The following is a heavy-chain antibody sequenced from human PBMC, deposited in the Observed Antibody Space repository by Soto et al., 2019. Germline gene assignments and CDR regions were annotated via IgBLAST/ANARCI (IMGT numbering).Heavy chain of an antibody. CDR3: ARDVGYCSSTSCYTTGWFAP. CDR1: GFTFSSYG. Sequence: QVQLVESGGGVVQPGRSLRLSCAASGFTFSSYGMHWVRQAPGKGLEWVAVIWYDGSNKYYADSVKRRFTISRDNSKNTLYMQMSSLRAEDTAVYYCARDVGYCSSTSCYTTGWFAPWGQGTLVTVSS. CDR2: IWYDGSNK. V-gene: IGHV3-33*01. J-gene: IGHJ5*02. D-gene: IGHD2-2*02.